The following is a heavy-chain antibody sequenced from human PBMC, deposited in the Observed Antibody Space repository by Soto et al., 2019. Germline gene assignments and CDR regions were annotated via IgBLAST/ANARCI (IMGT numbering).Heavy chain of an antibody. J-gene: IGHJ6*02. V-gene: IGHV3-11*06. D-gene: IGHD2-2*01. CDR2: ISGRNTYT. CDR1: GFTFSDYY. CDR3: ARDGGEIIPAAIGGGYGMDV. Sequence: QVQLVESGGGLVKPGGSLRLSCAASGFTFSDYYMSWIRQAPGKGLEWVSYISGRNTYTNYADSVKGRFTVSRDNAKKSLFLEMNSLRVENTAVYYCARDGGEIIPAAIGGGYGMDVWGQGTTVIVSS.